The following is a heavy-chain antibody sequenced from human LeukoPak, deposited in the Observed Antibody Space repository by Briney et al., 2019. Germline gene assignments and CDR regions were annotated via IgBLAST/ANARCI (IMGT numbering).Heavy chain of an antibody. CDR3: AKDIRYSGSYRSGNY. D-gene: IGHD1-26*01. CDR2: ISGSGGGT. CDR1: GFTFSNYA. V-gene: IGHV3-23*01. Sequence: GGSLRLSCAASGFTFSNYAMSWVRQAPGKGLDWVSAISGSGGGTYYADSVRGRFTISRDNSKYALYLQMNSLRADDTAVYYCAKDIRYSGSYRSGNYWGQGTLVTVSS. J-gene: IGHJ4*02.